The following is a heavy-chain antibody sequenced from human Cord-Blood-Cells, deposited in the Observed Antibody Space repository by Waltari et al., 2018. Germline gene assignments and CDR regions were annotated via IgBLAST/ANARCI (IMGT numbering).Heavy chain of an antibody. V-gene: IGHV3-21*01. CDR2: ISSSSSYI. D-gene: IGHD3-10*01. CDR1: RFPFSSCS. CDR3: ARSGYFGDAFDI. J-gene: IGHJ3*02. Sequence: EVQLVASGGGLVKPGGSLRLSWAASRFPFSSCSMNWVRQAPGKGLEWVSSISSSSSYIYYADSVKGRFTISRDNAKNSLYLQMNSLRAEDTAVYYCARSGYFGDAFDIWGQGTMVTVSS.